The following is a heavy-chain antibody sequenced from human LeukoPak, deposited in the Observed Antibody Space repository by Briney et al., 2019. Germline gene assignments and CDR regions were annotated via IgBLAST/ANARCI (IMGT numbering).Heavy chain of an antibody. CDR2: ISSSSSYI. J-gene: IGHJ6*04. V-gene: IGHV3-21*01. D-gene: IGHD3-10*02. CDR1: GFTFSSYS. CDR3: AELGITMIGGV. Sequence: GGSLRLSCAASGFTFSSYSMNWVRQAPGRGLEWVSSISSSSSYIYYADSVKGRFTISRDNAKNSLYLQMNSLRAEDTAVYYCAELGITMIGGVWGKGTTVTISS.